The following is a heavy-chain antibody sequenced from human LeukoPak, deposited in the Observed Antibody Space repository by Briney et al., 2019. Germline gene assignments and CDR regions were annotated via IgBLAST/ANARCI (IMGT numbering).Heavy chain of an antibody. CDR2: ISSSSYI. J-gene: IGHJ4*02. D-gene: IGHD2-8*02. CDR3: ARLFGGVTTFDY. Sequence: GGSLRLSCAASGFTFSSYSMNWVRQAPGKGLEWVSSISSSSYIYYADSVKGRFTISRDNARNSLYMQMNSLRVEDTAVYYCARLFGGVTTFDYWGQGALVTVSS. CDR1: GFTFSSYS. V-gene: IGHV3-21*01.